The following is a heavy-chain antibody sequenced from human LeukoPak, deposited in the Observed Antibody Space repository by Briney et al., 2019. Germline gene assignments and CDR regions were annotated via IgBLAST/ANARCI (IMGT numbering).Heavy chain of an antibody. Sequence: GGSLRLSCAASEFTFSSYDMHWVRQATGKGREWVPTIDTAGKAWYPDSVKGRFTISRENAKNSLNLQMNSLRVGDTAVYYCARAKMPGIQTAGRVNYFDSWGQGTLVTVSA. D-gene: IGHD6-13*01. J-gene: IGHJ4*02. CDR1: EFTFSSYD. CDR2: IDTAGKA. CDR3: ARAKMPGIQTAGRVNYFDS. V-gene: IGHV3-13*01.